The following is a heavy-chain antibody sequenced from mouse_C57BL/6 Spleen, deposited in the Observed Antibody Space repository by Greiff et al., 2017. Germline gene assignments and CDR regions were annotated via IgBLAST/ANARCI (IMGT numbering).Heavy chain of an antibody. Sequence: EVKLLESGGGLVKPGGSLKLSCAASGFTFSDYGMHWVRQAPEKGLEWVAYISSGSGTIYYADKVKGRFTISRDNAKNTLFLQMTSLRAEDAAMYYCARGATGAMDYWGQGTSVTVSA. J-gene: IGHJ4*01. CDR2: ISSGSGTI. CDR1: GFTFSDYG. V-gene: IGHV5-17*01. D-gene: IGHD3-1*01. CDR3: ARGATGAMDY.